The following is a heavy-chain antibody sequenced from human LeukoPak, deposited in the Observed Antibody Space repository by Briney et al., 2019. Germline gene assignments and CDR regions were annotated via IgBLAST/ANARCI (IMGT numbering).Heavy chain of an antibody. CDR3: ARVIVFRGYMDV. V-gene: IGHV3-21*01. D-gene: IGHD1-26*01. Sequence: PGGSLRLSCAASGFTFSSYNMNWVRQAPGKGLEWVSFISSSSSYIYYADSVKGRFTISRDNAKNSLYLQMNSLRAEDTAVYYCARVIVFRGYMDVWGKGTTVTVSS. CDR1: GFTFSSYN. J-gene: IGHJ6*03. CDR2: ISSSSSYI.